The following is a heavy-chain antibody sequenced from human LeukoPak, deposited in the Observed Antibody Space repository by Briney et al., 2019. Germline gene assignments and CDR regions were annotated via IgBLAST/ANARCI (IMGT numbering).Heavy chain of an antibody. D-gene: IGHD6-6*01. CDR2: IYYSGSS. Sequence: SETLSLTCSVSGGSIGRYYWSWIRQSPGKGLEWIGYIYYSGSSNYNPSLKSRVTISVDTSKNQFSLKLNSVTAADTAIYYCARGTALYSSSWFDPWGQGTLVTVSS. J-gene: IGHJ5*02. CDR1: GGSIGRYY. CDR3: ARGTALYSSSWFDP. V-gene: IGHV4-59*01.